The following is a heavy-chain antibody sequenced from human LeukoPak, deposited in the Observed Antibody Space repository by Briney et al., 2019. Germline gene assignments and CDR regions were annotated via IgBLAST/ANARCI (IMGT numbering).Heavy chain of an antibody. J-gene: IGHJ6*03. Sequence: SETPSLTCTVSGGSISSYYWSWIRQPPGKGLEWIGYIYYSGSTNYNPSLKSRVTISVDTSKNQFSLKLSSVTAADTAVYYCARSGYSSGWYFSYYMDVWGKGTTVTISS. V-gene: IGHV4-59*01. CDR2: IYYSGST. CDR3: ARSGYSSGWYFSYYMDV. CDR1: GGSISSYY. D-gene: IGHD6-19*01.